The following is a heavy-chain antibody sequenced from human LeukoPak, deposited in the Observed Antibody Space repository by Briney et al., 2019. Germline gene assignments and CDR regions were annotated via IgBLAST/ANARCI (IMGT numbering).Heavy chain of an antibody. J-gene: IGHJ6*02. Sequence: PGGSLRLSCTASGFTFSSYSMNWVRQAPGKGLEWFSSISSSSSYIYYADSVKGRFTISRDNAKNSLYLQMNSLRAEDTAVYYCARVTLYGSGSYYYYYGMDVWGQGTTVTVSS. V-gene: IGHV3-21*01. CDR2: ISSSSSYI. CDR3: ARVTLYGSGSYYYYYGMDV. CDR1: GFTFSSYS. D-gene: IGHD3-10*01.